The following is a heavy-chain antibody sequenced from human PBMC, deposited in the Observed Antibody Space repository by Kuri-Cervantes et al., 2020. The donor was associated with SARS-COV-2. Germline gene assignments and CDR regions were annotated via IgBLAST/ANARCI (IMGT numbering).Heavy chain of an antibody. D-gene: IGHD6-19*01. CDR1: GGTFSNLV. CDR3: ASDGVSGSLSLDF. Sequence: SVKVSCKASGGTFSNLVISWVRQAPGQGLEWMGGIMPALGMPNYAQKVRGRVTITADTSTATAYLELSGLKAEDTALYYCASDGVSGSLSLDFWGQGTLVTVSS. CDR2: IMPALGMP. V-gene: IGHV1-69*10. J-gene: IGHJ4*02.